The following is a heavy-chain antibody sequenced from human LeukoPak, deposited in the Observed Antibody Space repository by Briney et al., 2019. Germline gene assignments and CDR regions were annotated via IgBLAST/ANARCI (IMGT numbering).Heavy chain of an antibody. J-gene: IGHJ4*02. CDR3: ATSEYYYDSSGYYGN. D-gene: IGHD3-22*01. CDR2: ISAYNGNT. CDR1: GYTFTSYG. Sequence: ASVKVSCKASGYTFTSYGISWVRQAPGQGLEWMGWISAYNGNTNYAQKLQGGVTMTTDTSTSTAYMELRSLRSDDTAVYYCATSEYYYDSSGYYGNWGQGTLVTVSS. V-gene: IGHV1-18*01.